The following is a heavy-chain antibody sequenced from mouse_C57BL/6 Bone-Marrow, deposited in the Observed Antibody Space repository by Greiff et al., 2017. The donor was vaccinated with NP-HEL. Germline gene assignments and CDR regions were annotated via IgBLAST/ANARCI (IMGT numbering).Heavy chain of an antibody. CDR1: GFTFNTSA. V-gene: IGHV10-3*01. Sequence: EVQVVESGGGLVQPKGSLKLSCAASGFTFNTSAMHWVRQAPGKGLEWVARLRSKSSNYATYYADSVKDRFTISRDDSQSMLYLQMNNLTTEDTAMYYCVREFLLHFDYWGQGTTLTVSS. J-gene: IGHJ2*01. D-gene: IGHD2-10*01. CDR2: LRSKSSNYAT. CDR3: VREFLLHFDY.